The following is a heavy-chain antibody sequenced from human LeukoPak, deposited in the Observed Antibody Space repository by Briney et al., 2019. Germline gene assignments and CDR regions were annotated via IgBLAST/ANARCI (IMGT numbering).Heavy chain of an antibody. CDR2: ISSSSSYI. V-gene: IGHV3-21*01. D-gene: IGHD5-12*01. CDR3: ARAVATDDKDFDY. J-gene: IGHJ4*02. Sequence: PGGSLRLSCAASGFTFSSYSMNWVRQAPGKGLEWVSSISSSSSYIYYADSVKGRFTISRDNAKNSLYLQMNSLRAEDTAVYYCARAVATDDKDFDYWGQGTLVTVSS. CDR1: GFTFSSYS.